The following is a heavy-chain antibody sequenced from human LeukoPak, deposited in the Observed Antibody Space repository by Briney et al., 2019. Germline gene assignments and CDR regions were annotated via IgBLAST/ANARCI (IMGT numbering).Heavy chain of an antibody. CDR3: ARGGARDIWYFAY. CDR1: GFTFSAYG. V-gene: IGHV3-30*02. Sequence: GGSLRLSCEVSGFTFSAYGVHWVRQSPGKGLERVAFVRYDGRDKFYADSVEGRFIVSKDNSRTTLQLQMNSLRSEDTAVYFCARGGARDIWYFAYWGHGIRVTVSS. CDR2: VRYDGRDK. D-gene: IGHD2-21*01. J-gene: IGHJ4*01.